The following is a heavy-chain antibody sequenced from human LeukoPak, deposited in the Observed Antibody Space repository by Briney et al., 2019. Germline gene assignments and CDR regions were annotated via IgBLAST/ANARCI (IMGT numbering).Heavy chain of an antibody. V-gene: IGHV3-74*01. Sequence: HAGGSLRLSCAASGFTFSSYWMHWVRHAPGRGLVWVSRIDSDESRTNYADSVTGRFTISRDNAKNTVYLQMNSLRNEDTAVYYCARGIYGDPVAFYYWGQGALVTVSS. CDR1: GFTFSSYW. CDR2: IDSDESRT. D-gene: IGHD4/OR15-4a*01. CDR3: ARGIYGDPVAFYY. J-gene: IGHJ4*02.